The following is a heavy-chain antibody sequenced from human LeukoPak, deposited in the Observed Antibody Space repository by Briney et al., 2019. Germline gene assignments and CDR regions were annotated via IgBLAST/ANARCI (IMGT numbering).Heavy chain of an antibody. V-gene: IGHV1-2*02. D-gene: IGHD6-13*01. CDR3: ARSSGYSSSYYFDY. J-gene: IGHJ4*02. CDR2: INPNTGGT. CDR1: GYIFTGYT. Sequence: GASVKVSCEASGYIFTGYTMHWVRQAPGQGPEWMGWINPNTGGTNYAQKFQGTVTVTRDTSISTVYMELTSLTSDDTAVYYCARSSGYSSSYYFDYWGQGTLVTVSS.